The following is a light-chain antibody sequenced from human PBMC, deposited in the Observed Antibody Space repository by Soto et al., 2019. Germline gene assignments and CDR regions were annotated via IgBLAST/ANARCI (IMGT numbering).Light chain of an antibody. CDR2: LNSDGSH. CDR1: SGHSNYA. V-gene: IGLV4-69*02. CDR3: QTWAPGIQV. J-gene: IGLJ2*01. Sequence: QLVLTQSPSASASLGASVKLTCTLSSGHSNYAIAWHQQQPEKGPRYLMKLNSDGSHSKGDGFPDRFSGSSSGAERYLTISSLQSDDEADYYCQTWAPGIQVFGGGTKLTVL.